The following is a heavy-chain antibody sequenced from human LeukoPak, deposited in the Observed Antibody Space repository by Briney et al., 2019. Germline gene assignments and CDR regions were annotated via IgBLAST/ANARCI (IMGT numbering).Heavy chain of an antibody. CDR3: ARGGDGYNFDFDY. D-gene: IGHD5-24*01. Sequence: SQTLSLTCTVSGGSISSGGYYWSWIRQHPGKGLEWIGYIYYSGSTYYNPSLKSRVTISVDTSKNQFSLKLSSVTAADTAVYYCARGGDGYNFDFDYWGRGTLVTVSS. V-gene: IGHV4-31*03. J-gene: IGHJ4*02. CDR2: IYYSGST. CDR1: GGSISSGGYY.